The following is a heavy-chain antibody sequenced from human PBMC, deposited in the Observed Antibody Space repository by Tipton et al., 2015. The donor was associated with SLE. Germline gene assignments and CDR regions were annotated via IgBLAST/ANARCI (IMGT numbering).Heavy chain of an antibody. CDR1: GGSITSSSYY. CDR2: IYSSGYT. D-gene: IGHD3-10*01. V-gene: IGHV4-39*07. Sequence: LSLTCTVSGGSITSSSYYWGWIRQPPGKGLEWIGSIYSSGYTYYNPSLKSRISISVDTSKSQFSLQLNSVTAADTAVYYCATPGYFGSGSSVAYWGQGTLVAVSS. CDR3: ATPGYFGSGSSVAY. J-gene: IGHJ4*02.